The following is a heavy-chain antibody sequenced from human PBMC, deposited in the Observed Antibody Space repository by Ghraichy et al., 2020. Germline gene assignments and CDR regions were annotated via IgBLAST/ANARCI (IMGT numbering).Heavy chain of an antibody. J-gene: IGHJ4*02. CDR1: GFTFSSYS. CDR2: ISSSSSTI. D-gene: IGHD2-21*02. Sequence: GGSLRLSCAASGFTFSSYSMNWVRQAPGKGLEWVSYISSSSSTIYYADSVKGRFTISRDNAKNSLYLQMNSLRAEDTAVYYCASLGVVTAIPARLGYWGQGTLVTVSS. V-gene: IGHV3-48*01. CDR3: ASLGVVTAIPARLGY.